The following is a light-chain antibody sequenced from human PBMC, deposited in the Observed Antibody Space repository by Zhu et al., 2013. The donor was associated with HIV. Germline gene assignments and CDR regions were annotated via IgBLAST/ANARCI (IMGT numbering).Light chain of an antibody. CDR1: QSITNW. CDR3: QQLNSYPSIT. J-gene: IGKJ5*01. CDR2: AAS. Sequence: DIQMTQSPSTLSASVGDRVTITCRASQSITNWLAWYQQKPGKAPKLLIYAASTLQSGVPSRFSGSGSGTDFTLTISSLQPEDFATYYCQQLNSYPSITFGQGTRLEIK. V-gene: IGKV1-5*01.